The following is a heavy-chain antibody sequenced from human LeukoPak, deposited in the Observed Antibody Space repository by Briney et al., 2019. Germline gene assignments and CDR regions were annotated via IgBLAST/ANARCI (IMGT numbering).Heavy chain of an antibody. CDR2: ISGSGGST. Sequence: GGSLRLSCAASGXTFSSYAMSWVRQAPGKGQEWVSAISGSGGSTYYADSVKGRFTVSRDNAKNSLFLQMNSLSAEDTAVYYCARRDSSGWGIDYWGQGTLVTVSS. CDR3: ARRDSSGWGIDY. J-gene: IGHJ4*02. CDR1: GXTFSSYA. V-gene: IGHV3-23*01. D-gene: IGHD6-19*01.